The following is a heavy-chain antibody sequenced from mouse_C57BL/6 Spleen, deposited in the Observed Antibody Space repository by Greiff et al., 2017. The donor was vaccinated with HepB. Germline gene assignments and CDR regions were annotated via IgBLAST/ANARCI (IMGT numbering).Heavy chain of an antibody. D-gene: IGHD2-4*01. CDR3: ARFGLYDYDGAWFAY. CDR1: GYTFTSYD. J-gene: IGHJ3*01. Sequence: VQVVESGPELVKPGASVKLSCKASGYTFTSYDINWVKQRPGQGLEWIGWIYPRDGSTKYNEKFKGKATLTVDTSSSTAYMELHSLTSEDSAVYFCARFGLYDYDGAWFAYWGQGTLVTVSA. CDR2: IYPRDGST. V-gene: IGHV1-85*01.